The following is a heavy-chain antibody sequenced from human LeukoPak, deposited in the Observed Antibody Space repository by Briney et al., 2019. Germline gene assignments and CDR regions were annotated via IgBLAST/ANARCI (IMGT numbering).Heavy chain of an antibody. CDR3: VRHKYPKWYGALFDY. D-gene: IGHD3-10*01. J-gene: IGHJ4*02. CDR2: INHSGST. Sequence: PSETLSLTCAVYGGSFSGYYWSWIRQPPGKGLEWIGEINHSGSTNYNPSLKSRVTISVDTSKNQFSLKLSSVTAADTAVYYCVRHKYPKWYGALFDYWGQGTLVTVSS. V-gene: IGHV4-34*01. CDR1: GGSFSGYY.